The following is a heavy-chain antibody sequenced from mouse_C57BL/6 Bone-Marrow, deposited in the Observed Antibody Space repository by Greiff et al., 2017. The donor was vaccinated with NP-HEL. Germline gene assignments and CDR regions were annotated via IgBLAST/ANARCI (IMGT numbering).Heavy chain of an antibody. V-gene: IGHV1-64*01. CDR3: ARRAYYGSSPYYFDY. CDR2: IHPNSGST. CDR1: GYTFTSYW. D-gene: IGHD1-1*01. Sequence: QVQLQQSGAELVKPGASVKLSCKASGYTFTSYWMHWVKQRPGQGLEWIGMIHPNSGSTNYNEKFKSKATLTVDKSSSTAYMQLSSLTSEDSAVYYCARRAYYGSSPYYFDYWGQGTTLTVSS. J-gene: IGHJ2*01.